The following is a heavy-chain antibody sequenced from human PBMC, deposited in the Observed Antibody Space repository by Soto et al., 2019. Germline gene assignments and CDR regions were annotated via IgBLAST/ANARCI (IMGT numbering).Heavy chain of an antibody. D-gene: IGHD3-10*01. Sequence: SVKVSCKASGGTFSSYAISWVRQAPGQGLEWMGGIIPIFGTANYAQKFQGRVTITADESTSTAYMELSSLRSEDTAVYYCARVVSWVGELLRANGFDIWGQGTMVTVSS. CDR3: ARVVSWVGELLRANGFDI. V-gene: IGHV1-69*13. CDR2: IIPIFGTA. CDR1: GGTFSSYA. J-gene: IGHJ3*02.